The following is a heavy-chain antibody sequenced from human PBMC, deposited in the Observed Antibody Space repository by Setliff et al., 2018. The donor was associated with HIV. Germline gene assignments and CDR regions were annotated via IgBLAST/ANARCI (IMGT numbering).Heavy chain of an antibody. J-gene: IGHJ4*02. CDR3: ARENYYVIEY. D-gene: IGHD3-10*02. V-gene: IGHV3-33*08. CDR2: IWHDGDNK. Sequence: GGSLRLSCAGSGFTFRNYAMHWVRQAPGKGLEWVAVIWHDGDNKQYADSVKGRFTISRDNSKNTLYLYMNSLRAEDTAIYYCARENYYVIEYWGQGTLVTVSS. CDR1: GFTFRNYA.